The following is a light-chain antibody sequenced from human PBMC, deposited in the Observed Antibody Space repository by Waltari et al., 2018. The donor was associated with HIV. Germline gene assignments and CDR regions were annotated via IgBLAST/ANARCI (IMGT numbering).Light chain of an antibody. Sequence: QSALTQPASVSGSPGQSITIACPGPGSDIGGSRLVSWYRQYPGTAPTLILYDVNKRPSGVSGRFSGSKSANTASLAISGLQAEDEADYYCCSYARDNTWVFGGGTKVTVL. CDR3: CSYARDNTWV. CDR2: DVN. V-gene: IGLV2-23*02. J-gene: IGLJ2*01. CDR1: GSDIGGSRL.